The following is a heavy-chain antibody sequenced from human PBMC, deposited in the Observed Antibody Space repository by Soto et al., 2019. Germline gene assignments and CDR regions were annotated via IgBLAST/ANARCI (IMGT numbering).Heavy chain of an antibody. V-gene: IGHV4-59*12. J-gene: IGHJ5*02. CDR2: IYSSGNT. CDR1: GGSISTYY. Sequence: SETLSLTCTVSGGSISTYYWSWIRQPPGKGLEWIGYIYSSGNTNSNPSLKSRVTILVDTSKNQFYLHLKSATPEDTAIYYCTRIVGGDPDHWGLGTLVTVSS. D-gene: IGHD2-21*02. CDR3: TRIVGGDPDH.